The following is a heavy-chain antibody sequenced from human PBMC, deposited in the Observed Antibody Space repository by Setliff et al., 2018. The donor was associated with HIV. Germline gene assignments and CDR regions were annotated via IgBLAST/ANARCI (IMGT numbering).Heavy chain of an antibody. D-gene: IGHD2-2*01. CDR1: GFNVGDHA. J-gene: IGHJ4*02. Sequence: GGSLRLSCAASGFNVGDHAMSWVRQAPGKGLEWVSSIDDGRRHTSYLYYADSLRGRVSISRDYAKNSVFLQMNSLRAEDTAVYYCATSPAAMSYFDYWGQGALVTVSS. CDR2: IDDGRRHTSYL. CDR3: ATSPAAMSYFDY. V-gene: IGHV3-21*01.